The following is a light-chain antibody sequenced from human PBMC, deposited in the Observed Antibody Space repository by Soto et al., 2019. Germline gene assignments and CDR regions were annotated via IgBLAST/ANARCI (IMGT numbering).Light chain of an antibody. Sequence: QSVLTQPPSASGTPGQRVTISCSGSSSNIGSKYVYWYQQLPGTAPKLLIYRNNQRPSGVPDRFSGSKSGTSASLAISGLRSEDEADYYCAAWDASLGGHVFGAGTKVTVL. CDR3: AAWDASLGGHV. V-gene: IGLV1-47*01. J-gene: IGLJ2*01. CDR2: RNN. CDR1: SSNIGSKY.